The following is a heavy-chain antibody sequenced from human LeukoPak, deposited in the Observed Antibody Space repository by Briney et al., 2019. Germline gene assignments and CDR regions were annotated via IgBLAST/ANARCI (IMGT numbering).Heavy chain of an antibody. Sequence: GGSLRLSCAASGFTFSSYGMHWVRQAPGKGLQWVALISHNGSNKYYADSVRGRFTISRDNSKNTLYLQMNSLRAEDTAVYYCAKSGPGYSSSWGALGYWGQGTLVTVSS. CDR3: AKSGPGYSSSWGALGY. D-gene: IGHD6-13*01. CDR2: ISHNGSNK. V-gene: IGHV3-30*18. J-gene: IGHJ4*02. CDR1: GFTFSSYG.